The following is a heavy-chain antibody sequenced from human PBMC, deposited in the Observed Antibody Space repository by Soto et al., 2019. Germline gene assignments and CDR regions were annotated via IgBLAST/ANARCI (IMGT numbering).Heavy chain of an antibody. CDR2: IYWDDEK. Sequence: QITLKESGPTLVKATQTLTLTCSFAGVSLRNTDESVSWIRQPPGKALEWLGIIYWDDEKRYSQSVKSRLTITEDNSKNHVVLMMTNLDSMDTGTYYCAHRRYKWNALDCFDSCGQGTLVTVSS. V-gene: IGHV2-5*02. J-gene: IGHJ5*01. CDR3: AHRRYKWNALDCFDS. D-gene: IGHD1-20*01. CDR1: GVSLRNTDES.